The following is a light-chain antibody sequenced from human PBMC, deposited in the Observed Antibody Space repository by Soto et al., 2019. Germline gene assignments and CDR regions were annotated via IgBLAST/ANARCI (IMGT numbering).Light chain of an antibody. Sequence: QSALTQPRSVSGSPGQSVTISCTGTSSDVGGYNYVSWYQQHPGKAPKLMIYGVSKRPSGVPDRFSGSKSGNTASLTISGLQAEDEADYYCCSYGGSYNLVFGGGTKVTVL. CDR1: SSDVGGYNY. CDR2: GVS. V-gene: IGLV2-11*01. CDR3: CSYGGSYNLV. J-gene: IGLJ2*01.